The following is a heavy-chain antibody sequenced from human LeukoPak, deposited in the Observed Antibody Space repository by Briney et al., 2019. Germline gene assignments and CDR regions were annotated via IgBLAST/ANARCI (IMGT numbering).Heavy chain of an antibody. J-gene: IGHJ4*02. D-gene: IGHD5-18*01. CDR3: ARGRRRGYSYGWPYYFDY. V-gene: IGHV4-4*02. CDR2: IYHSGST. Sequence: PSGTLSLTCAVSGGSISISNSNWWSWVRQPPGKGLEWIGEIYHSGSTNYNPSLKSRVTISVDKSKNQFSLKLSSVTAADTAVYYCARGRRRGYSYGWPYYFDYWGQGTLVTVSS. CDR1: GGSISISNSNW.